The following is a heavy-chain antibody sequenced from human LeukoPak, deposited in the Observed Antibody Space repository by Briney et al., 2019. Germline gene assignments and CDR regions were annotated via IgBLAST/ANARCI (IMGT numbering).Heavy chain of an antibody. CDR3: ARQGSVAATRGFFDY. CDR1: GGSISSGGYY. Sequence: SQTLSLTCTVSGGSISSGGYYWSWIRRHPGKGLEWIGYIYYSGSTYYNPSLKSRVTISVDTSKNQFSLKLSSVTAADTAVYYCARQGSVAATRGFFDYWGQGTLVTVSS. D-gene: IGHD2-15*01. V-gene: IGHV4-31*03. J-gene: IGHJ4*02. CDR2: IYYSGST.